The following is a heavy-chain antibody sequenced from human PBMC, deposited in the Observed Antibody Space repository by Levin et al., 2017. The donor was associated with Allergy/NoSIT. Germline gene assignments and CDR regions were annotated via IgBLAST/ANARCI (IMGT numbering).Heavy chain of an antibody. CDR2: IKQDGSEK. V-gene: IGHV3-7*01. CDR1: GFTFSSYW. D-gene: IGHD2-15*01. Sequence: SCAASGFTFSSYWMSWVRQAPGKGLEWVANIKQDGSEKYYVDSVKGRFTISRDNAKNSLYLQMNSLRAEDTAVYYCARLSYCSGGSCYLYGMDVWGQGTTVTVSS. CDR3: ARLSYCSGGSCYLYGMDV. J-gene: IGHJ6*02.